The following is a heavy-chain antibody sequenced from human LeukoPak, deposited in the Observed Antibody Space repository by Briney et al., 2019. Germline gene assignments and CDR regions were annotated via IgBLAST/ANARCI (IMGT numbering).Heavy chain of an antibody. D-gene: IGHD4-17*01. CDR3: ATSHTVTTGRSWSN. Sequence: SETLSLTCAVSGYSISNGYYWGWIRQPPGKGLEWTGTTYHSGSTNYDPSLKSRITISVDTSKNQFSLQLSSVTAADTAVYYCATSHTVTTGRSWSNWGQGTLVTVSS. J-gene: IGHJ4*02. CDR1: GYSISNGYY. CDR2: TYHSGST. V-gene: IGHV4-38-2*01.